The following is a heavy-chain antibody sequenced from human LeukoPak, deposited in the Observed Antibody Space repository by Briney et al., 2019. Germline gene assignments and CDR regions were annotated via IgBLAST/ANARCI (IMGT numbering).Heavy chain of an antibody. J-gene: IGHJ4*02. CDR1: GYTFTGYY. CDR2: ISAYNGNT. CDR3: AKGHLVIAVAPDY. D-gene: IGHD6-19*01. Sequence: ASVKVSCKASGYTFTGYYMHWVRQAPGQGLEWMGWISAYNGNTNYAQKLQGRVTMTTDTSTSTAYMELRSLRSDDKAVYYCAKGHLVIAVAPDYWGQGTLVTVSS. V-gene: IGHV1-18*04.